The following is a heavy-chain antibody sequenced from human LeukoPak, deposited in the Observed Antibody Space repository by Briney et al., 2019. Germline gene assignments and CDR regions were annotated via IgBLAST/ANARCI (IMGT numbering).Heavy chain of an antibody. J-gene: IGHJ3*02. D-gene: IGHD3-9*01. Sequence: GGSLRLSCAASGFTFSSYGMHWVRQAPGKGLEWVAFIRYDGSNKYYADSVKGRFTISRDNSKNTLYLQMNSLRAEDTAVYYCARGEGGYDILTGYYQGKHDAFDIWGQGTMVTVSS. CDR2: IRYDGSNK. CDR3: ARGEGGYDILTGYYQGKHDAFDI. CDR1: GFTFSSYG. V-gene: IGHV3-30*02.